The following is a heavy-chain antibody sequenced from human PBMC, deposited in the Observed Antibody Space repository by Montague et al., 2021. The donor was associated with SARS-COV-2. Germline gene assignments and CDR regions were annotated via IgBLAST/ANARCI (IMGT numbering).Heavy chain of an antibody. V-gene: IGHV3-23*01. CDR1: GFTFSSYA. CDR2: ISGSGGST. J-gene: IGHJ2*01. D-gene: IGHD3-22*01. Sequence: SPRLSCAASGFTFSSYAMSWVRQAPGKGLEWVSAISGSGGSTYYADSVRGRFTISRDNSKNTLYLQMNSLRAEDTAVYYCAKDFTMIVVSRYFDLWGRGTLVTVSS. CDR3: AKDFTMIVVSRYFDL.